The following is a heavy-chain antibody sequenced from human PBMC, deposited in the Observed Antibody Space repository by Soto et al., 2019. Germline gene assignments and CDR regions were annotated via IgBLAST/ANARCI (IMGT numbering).Heavy chain of an antibody. CDR3: ARVGITMVRGVILSKPRYGMDV. Sequence: ASVKVSCKASGYTFTSYGISWVRQAPGQGLEWMGWISAYNGNTNYAQKLQGRVTMTTDTSTSTAYMELRSLRSDDTAVYYCARVGITMVRGVILSKPRYGMDVWGQGTTVTV. V-gene: IGHV1-18*01. CDR2: ISAYNGNT. CDR1: GYTFTSYG. D-gene: IGHD3-10*01. J-gene: IGHJ6*02.